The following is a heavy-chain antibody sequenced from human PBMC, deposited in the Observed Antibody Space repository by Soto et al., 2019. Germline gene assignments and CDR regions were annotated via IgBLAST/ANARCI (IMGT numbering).Heavy chain of an antibody. J-gene: IGHJ5*01. V-gene: IGHV1-8*01. CDR1: GYTFTNND. Sequence: QVQLVQSGAELKKPGASVRVSCKASGYTFTNNDVTWVRQAPGQGLEWMGWMNPGSGDTGYAQKFQGRVTMTRDIAIATADMELSSLRSEDTAIYYCARVASFGSLTWFDPWGQGTLVTVSS. CDR2: MNPGSGDT. CDR3: ARVASFGSLTWFDP. D-gene: IGHD5-18*01.